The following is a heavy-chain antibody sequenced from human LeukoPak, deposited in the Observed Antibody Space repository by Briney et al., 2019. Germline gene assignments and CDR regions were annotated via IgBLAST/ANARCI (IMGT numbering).Heavy chain of an antibody. V-gene: IGHV3-30*03. CDR3: ARGGWELLIDAFDI. D-gene: IGHD1-26*01. Sequence: PGGSLRLSCAASGFTFSSYGMHWVRQAPGKGLEWVAVISYDGSNKYYADSVKGRFTISRDNSKNTLYLQMNSLRAEDTAVYYCARGGWELLIDAFDIWGQGTMVTVSS. CDR2: ISYDGSNK. CDR1: GFTFSSYG. J-gene: IGHJ3*02.